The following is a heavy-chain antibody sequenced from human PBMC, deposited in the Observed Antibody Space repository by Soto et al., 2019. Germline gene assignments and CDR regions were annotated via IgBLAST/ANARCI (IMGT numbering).Heavy chain of an antibody. J-gene: IGHJ4*02. D-gene: IGHD5-18*01. CDR1: GFSFSSNS. CDR2: ISDSADRI. Sequence: GGSLRLSCKASGFSFSSNSMGWLRQAPGKGLDWVSSISDSADRIYYADSVRGRFTFSRDNSKNMMYLQMNSLRVEDKAVYYCVRGDGDYHDGNGYLGRHWGQGTLVTVSS. V-gene: IGHV3-23*01. CDR3: VRGDGDYHDGNGYLGRH.